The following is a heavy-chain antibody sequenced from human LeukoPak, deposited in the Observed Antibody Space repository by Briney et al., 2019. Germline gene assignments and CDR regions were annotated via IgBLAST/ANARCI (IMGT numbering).Heavy chain of an antibody. Sequence: SSETLSLTCTVSGGSISSYYWSWIRQPPGKGLEWIGYIYYSGSTNYNPSLKSRVTISVDTSKNQFSLKLSSVTAADTAVYYCARFPPAYCGGDCLAPENWFDPWGQGTLVTVSS. CDR1: GGSISSYY. CDR2: IYYSGST. D-gene: IGHD2-21*02. CDR3: ARFPPAYCGGDCLAPENWFDP. J-gene: IGHJ5*02. V-gene: IGHV4-59*08.